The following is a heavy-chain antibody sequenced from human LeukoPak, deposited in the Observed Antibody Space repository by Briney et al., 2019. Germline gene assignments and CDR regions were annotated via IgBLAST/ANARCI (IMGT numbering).Heavy chain of an antibody. CDR2: INPNSGGT. J-gene: IGHJ3*01. CDR1: GYTFTDYY. Sequence: ASVKVSRKDSGYTFTDYYMHWVRQAPGQGLEWMGWINPNSGGTNYAQKFQGRVTMTRDTSISTAYMELSRLRSDDTAVYYCARYYYDTSSVFDVWGQGTRVTVSS. D-gene: IGHD3-22*01. CDR3: ARYYYDTSSVFDV. V-gene: IGHV1-2*02.